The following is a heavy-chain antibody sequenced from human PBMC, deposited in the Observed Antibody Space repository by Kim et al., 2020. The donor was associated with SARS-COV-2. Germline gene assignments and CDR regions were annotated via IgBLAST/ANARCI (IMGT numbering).Heavy chain of an antibody. D-gene: IGHD3-10*01. V-gene: IGHV3-23*01. CDR1: GFTFSTYA. CDR2: ISTSGATT. Sequence: GGPLRLSCAASGFTFSTYAMNWVRQAPGKGLEWVSGISTSGATTYYADSVKGRFTISRDNSKNTLYLQMNSLRAEDTAVYYCAKTRTETGMFYFDYWGQGTLVTVSS. J-gene: IGHJ4*02. CDR3: AKTRTETGMFYFDY.